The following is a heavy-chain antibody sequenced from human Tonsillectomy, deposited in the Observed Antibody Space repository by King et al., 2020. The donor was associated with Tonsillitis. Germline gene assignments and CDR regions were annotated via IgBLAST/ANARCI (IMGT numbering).Heavy chain of an antibody. J-gene: IGHJ4*02. CDR3: TTDHPDIVVVVAATAFDY. D-gene: IGHD2-15*01. CDR2: IKSKTDGGTT. V-gene: IGHV3-15*01. Sequence: VQLVESGGGLVEPGGSLRLSCAASGFTFSNAWMSWVRQAPGKGLEWVGRIKSKTDGGTTDYAAPVKGRFTISRDDSKNTLYLQMNSLKTEDTAVYYYTTDHPDIVVVVAATAFDYWGQGTLVTVSS. CDR1: GFTFSNAW.